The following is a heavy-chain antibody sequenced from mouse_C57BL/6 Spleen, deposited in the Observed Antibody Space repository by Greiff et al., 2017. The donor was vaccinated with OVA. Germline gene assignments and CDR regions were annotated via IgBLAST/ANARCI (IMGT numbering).Heavy chain of an antibody. CDR2: IYPGSGST. D-gene: IGHD4-1*01. V-gene: IGHV1-55*01. CDR1: GYTFTSYW. J-gene: IGHJ3*01. Sequence: VQLQQPGAELVKPGASVKMSCKASGYTFTSYWITWVKQRPGQGLEWIGDIYPGSGSTNYNEKFKSKATLTVDTPSSTAYMQLSSLTSEDSAVYYCARGTGTVAYWGQGTLVTVSA. CDR3: ARGTGTVAY.